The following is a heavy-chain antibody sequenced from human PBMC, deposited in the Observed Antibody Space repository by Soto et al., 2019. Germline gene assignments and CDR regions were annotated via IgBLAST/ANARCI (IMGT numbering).Heavy chain of an antibody. Sequence: GGSLRLSCAASGFTFSTYTMNWVRQAPGKGLEWVSSISSSSSYIYYADSVKGRFTTSRDNAKNSLYLQMNSLRAEDTAVYYCASPIYSTSSYYYNGMDVWGQGTTVTVSS. D-gene: IGHD6-13*01. CDR2: ISSSSSYI. CDR3: ASPIYSTSSYYYNGMDV. CDR1: GFTFSTYT. J-gene: IGHJ6*02. V-gene: IGHV3-21*01.